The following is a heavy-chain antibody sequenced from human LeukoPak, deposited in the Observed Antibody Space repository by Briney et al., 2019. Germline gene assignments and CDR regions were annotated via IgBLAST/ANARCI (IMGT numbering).Heavy chain of an antibody. V-gene: IGHV4-34*01. J-gene: IGHJ3*02. CDR2: INHSGST. Sequence: SETLSLTCAVYGGSFSGSSWSWIRKPPGRGLEGMGEINHSGSTNYNPSLKSRVTISVDTSKNQFSLKLSSVTAADTAVYYCAGLAAGISGGDAFDIWGQGTMVTVSS. CDR3: AGLAAGISGGDAFDI. CDR1: GGSFSGSS. D-gene: IGHD6-13*01.